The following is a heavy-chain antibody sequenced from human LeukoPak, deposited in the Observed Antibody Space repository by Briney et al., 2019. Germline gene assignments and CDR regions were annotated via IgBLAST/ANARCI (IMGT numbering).Heavy chain of an antibody. J-gene: IGHJ4*02. CDR3: AKFGITIFGVVIRPRYYFDY. V-gene: IGHV3-74*01. CDR1: GFTFSSYW. D-gene: IGHD3-3*01. CDR2: INSDGSST. Sequence: PGGSLRLSCAASGFTFSSYWMHWVRQAPGKGLVWVSRINSDGSSTSYADSVKGRFTISRDNAKKTLYLQMNSLRAEDTAVYYCAKFGITIFGVVIRPRYYFDYWGQGTLVTVSS.